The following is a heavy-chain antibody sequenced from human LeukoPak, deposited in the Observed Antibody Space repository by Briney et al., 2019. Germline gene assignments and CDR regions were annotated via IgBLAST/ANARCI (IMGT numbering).Heavy chain of an antibody. Sequence: GGSLRLSCAASGFTVSSNYMSWVRQAPGKGLEWVSVIYSGGSTYYADSVKGRFTISRDNSKSTLYIQMNSLRAEDTAVYYCAREGIAAAEDWFDPWGQGTLVTVSS. CDR1: GFTVSSNY. J-gene: IGHJ5*02. D-gene: IGHD6-13*01. V-gene: IGHV3-53*01. CDR2: IYSGGST. CDR3: AREGIAAAEDWFDP.